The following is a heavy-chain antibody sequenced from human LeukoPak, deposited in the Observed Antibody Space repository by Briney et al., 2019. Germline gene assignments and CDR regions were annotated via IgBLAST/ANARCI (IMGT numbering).Heavy chain of an antibody. CDR1: GFTFSSYS. Sequence: GGSLRLSCAASGFTFSSYSMNWVRQAPGKGLEWVSSISSSSSYIYYADSVKGRFTISRDNAKNSLYLQMNSLRAEDTAVYYCARDPKYSYGLRYWGQGTLVAVSS. V-gene: IGHV3-21*01. D-gene: IGHD5-18*01. CDR3: ARDPKYSYGLRY. J-gene: IGHJ4*02. CDR2: ISSSSSYI.